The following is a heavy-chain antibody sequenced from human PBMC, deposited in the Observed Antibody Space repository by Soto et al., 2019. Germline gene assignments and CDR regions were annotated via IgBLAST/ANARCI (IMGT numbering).Heavy chain of an antibody. D-gene: IGHD3-22*01. CDR3: ARGRTVRNYADDSSDYFYFFDY. J-gene: IGHJ4*02. V-gene: IGHV4-59*01. CDR1: GDSISTFY. CDR2: VYYTGST. Sequence: SETLSLTCTVSGDSISTFYWGWMRQSPGKELEWIGYVYYTGSTNYNPSLKSQVTISVDRSKNQFSLKLTSANAADTAVYYCARGRTVRNYADDSSDYFYFFDYWGQGTQVTAPQ.